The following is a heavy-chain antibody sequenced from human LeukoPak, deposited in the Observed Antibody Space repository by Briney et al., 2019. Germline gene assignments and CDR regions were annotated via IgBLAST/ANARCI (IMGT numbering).Heavy chain of an antibody. J-gene: IGHJ6*03. D-gene: IGHD4-23*01. CDR2: IYTSGST. CDR3: ARSTVVTPRVYYYYMDV. CDR1: GGSISSGSYY. Sequence: SETLSLTCTVSGGSISSGSYYWSWIRQPAGKGLEWIGRIYTSGSTNYNPSLKSRVTISVDTSKNQFSLKLSSVTAADTAVYYCARSTVVTPRVYYYYMDVWGKGTTATVSS. V-gene: IGHV4-61*02.